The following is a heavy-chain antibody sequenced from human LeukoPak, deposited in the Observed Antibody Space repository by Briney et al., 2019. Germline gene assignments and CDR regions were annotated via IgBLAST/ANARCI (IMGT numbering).Heavy chain of an antibody. J-gene: IGHJ6*03. Sequence: ASVNVSCKASGYTFTSYGISWVRQAPGQGLEWMGWISAYNGNTNYAQKRQGRVTMTTDTSTSTAYMELRSLRSDDTAVYYCARDRLVVTANYYYYMDVGGKGTTVTIS. CDR3: ARDRLVVTANYYYYMDV. CDR2: ISAYNGNT. D-gene: IGHD2-21*02. CDR1: GYTFTSYG. V-gene: IGHV1-18*01.